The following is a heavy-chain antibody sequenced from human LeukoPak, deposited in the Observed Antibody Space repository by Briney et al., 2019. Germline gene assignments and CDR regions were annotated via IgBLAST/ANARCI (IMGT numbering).Heavy chain of an antibody. Sequence: GGSLRLSCAASGFTFSILDMSWVRQAPGKGLEWVANIKQDGSEKYYVDSVKGRFTISRDNAKNSVYLQMNSLRADDTAVYYCARDGGTGYGLSYFYYGMDVWGQGTTVTVSS. D-gene: IGHD3-16*01. CDR2: IKQDGSEK. J-gene: IGHJ6*02. CDR1: GFTFSILD. V-gene: IGHV3-7*01. CDR3: ARDGGTGYGLSYFYYGMDV.